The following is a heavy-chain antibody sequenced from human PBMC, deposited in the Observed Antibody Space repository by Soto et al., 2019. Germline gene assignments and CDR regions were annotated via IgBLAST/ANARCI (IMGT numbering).Heavy chain of an antibody. J-gene: IGHJ4*02. CDR2: ISSSSTNI. Sequence: EVQLVESGGGLVKPGGSLRLSCAASGFIFTSYTMNWVRRAQGKGLEWVSSISSSSTNIHYADSVKGRFTIPRDNAKKSLYLHMTSLRAEDTAVYYCARWPLYYFDSWGQGTLVTVSS. CDR1: GFIFTSYT. D-gene: IGHD5-12*01. CDR3: ARWPLYYFDS. V-gene: IGHV3-21*02.